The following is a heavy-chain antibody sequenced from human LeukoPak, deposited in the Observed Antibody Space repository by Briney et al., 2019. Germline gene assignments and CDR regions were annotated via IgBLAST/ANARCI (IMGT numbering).Heavy chain of an antibody. V-gene: IGHV4-34*01. CDR1: GRSFSGYY. J-gene: IGHJ6*03. Sequence: SETLSLTCAVYGRSFSGYYWTWIRQTPGKGLEWIGEINHSGITDYSPSLRSRVTISLDTSRNQFSLKLNSVTAADTAVYYCARGLRRGYYYYYYMDVWGKGTTVTVSS. D-gene: IGHD6-6*01. CDR3: ARGLRRGYYYYYYMDV. CDR2: INHSGIT.